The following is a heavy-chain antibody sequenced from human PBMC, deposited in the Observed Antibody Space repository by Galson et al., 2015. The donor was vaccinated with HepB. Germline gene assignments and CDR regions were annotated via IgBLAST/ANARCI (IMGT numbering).Heavy chain of an antibody. J-gene: IGHJ4*02. V-gene: IGHV4-39*01. CDR2: IYYSGST. CDR3: ARHGGRIGFFDY. Sequence: SETLSLTCTVSGDSISSSSYYWGWIHQPPGKGLEWIGSIYYSGSTYYNPSLKSRVTISVDTSKNQFSLKLSSVTAADTAVYYCARHGGRIGFFDYWGQGTLVTVSS. D-gene: IGHD2-15*01. CDR1: GDSISSSSYY.